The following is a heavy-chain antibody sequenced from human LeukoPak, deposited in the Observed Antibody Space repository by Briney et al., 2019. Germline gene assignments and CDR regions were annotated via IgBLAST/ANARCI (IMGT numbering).Heavy chain of an antibody. Sequence: SETLSLTCSVSGGSISSYYWSWIRQPPGKGLEWIGYIYYSGSTNFNSSLKSRVTISVDTSKTQFSLKLSSVTAADTAVYYCARDMDAYYGSGSYYILDPWGQGTLVTVSS. V-gene: IGHV4-59*12. CDR2: IYYSGST. CDR3: ARDMDAYYGSGSYYILDP. D-gene: IGHD3-10*01. CDR1: GGSISSYY. J-gene: IGHJ5*02.